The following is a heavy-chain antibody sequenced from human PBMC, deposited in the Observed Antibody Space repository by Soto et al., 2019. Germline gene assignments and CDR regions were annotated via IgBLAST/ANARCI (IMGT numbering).Heavy chain of an antibody. CDR1: GFTFSSYG. Sequence: GGSLRLSCAASGFTFSSYGMHWVRQAPGKGLEWVAVIWYDGSNKYYADSVKGRFTISRDNSKNTLYLQMNSLRAEDTAVYYCVWLQSKDGIDYWGQGPLVTVSS. J-gene: IGHJ4*02. CDR2: IWYDGSNK. D-gene: IGHD5-12*01. V-gene: IGHV3-33*01. CDR3: VWLQSKDGIDY.